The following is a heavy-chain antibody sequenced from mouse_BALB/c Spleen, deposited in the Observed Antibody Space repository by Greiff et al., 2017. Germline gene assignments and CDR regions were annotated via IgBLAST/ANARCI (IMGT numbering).Heavy chain of an antibody. V-gene: IGHV5-6-2*01. CDR3: ARPYDYDGYAMDY. J-gene: IGHJ4*01. CDR2: INSNGGST. Sequence: DVMLVESGGGLVKLGGSLKLSCAASGFTFSSYYMSWVRQTPEKRLELVAAINSNGGSTYYPDTVKGRFTISRDNAKNTLYLQMSSLKSEDTALYYCARPYDYDGYAMDYWGQGTSVTVSS. D-gene: IGHD2-4*01. CDR1: GFTFSSYY.